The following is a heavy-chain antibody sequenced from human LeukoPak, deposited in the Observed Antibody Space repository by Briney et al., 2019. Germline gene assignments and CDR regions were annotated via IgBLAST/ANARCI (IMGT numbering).Heavy chain of an antibody. V-gene: IGHV4-34*01. Sequence: SETLSLTCAVYGVSFSGCYWSWIRQPPGKGLEWIGEINHSGSTNYNPPLKSRATISLDTSKNKISLKLISLTAADTPAYYCWRDGVGCARAFDYWGQGTLVTVSS. D-gene: IGHD6-6*01. CDR1: GVSFSGCY. CDR3: WRDGVGCARAFDY. J-gene: IGHJ4*02. CDR2: INHSGST.